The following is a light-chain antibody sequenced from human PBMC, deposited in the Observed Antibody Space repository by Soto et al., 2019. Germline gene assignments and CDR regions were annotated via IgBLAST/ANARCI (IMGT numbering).Light chain of an antibody. Sequence: DIQMTQSPSTLSASLGDRVSITCRASQSISNWLAWYQQKPGKVPKLLIYDASSLESGVTSRFSGSGSGTEFTLTISGLQPDDFATYYCQRYNSYSLTFGQGTKVDIK. V-gene: IGKV1-5*01. CDR3: QRYNSYSLT. J-gene: IGKJ1*01. CDR2: DAS. CDR1: QSISNW.